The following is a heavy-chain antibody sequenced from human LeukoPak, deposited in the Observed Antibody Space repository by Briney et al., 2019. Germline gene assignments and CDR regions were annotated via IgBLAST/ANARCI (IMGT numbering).Heavy chain of an antibody. D-gene: IGHD6-6*01. CDR2: ISSSGSKI. V-gene: IGHV3-48*03. CDR1: AFTFSSYE. CDR3: ASYSTSSRAGFDY. J-gene: IGHJ4*02. Sequence: GGSLRLSCAASAFTFSSYEMSWVRQAPGKGLEWVSYISSSGSKIYYADSVKGRFTISRDNAKNSLYLQMNSLRAEDTALYYCASYSTSSRAGFDYRGQGTLVTVSS.